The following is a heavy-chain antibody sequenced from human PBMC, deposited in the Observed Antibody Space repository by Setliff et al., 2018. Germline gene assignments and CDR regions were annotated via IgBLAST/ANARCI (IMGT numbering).Heavy chain of an antibody. CDR3: ARAPRYFDPTGSYFDY. CDR2: VYTSGTT. CDR1: GDSISSRTHY. Sequence: SETLSLTCTVSGDSISSRTHYWSWIRQPAGKGLEWIGQVYTSGTTNYSPSLKTRVTISTDTSKNQFSLQLTSVTAADTAVYYCARAPRYFDPTGSYFDYWGQGTLVTVSS. D-gene: IGHD3-9*01. J-gene: IGHJ4*02. V-gene: IGHV4-61*09.